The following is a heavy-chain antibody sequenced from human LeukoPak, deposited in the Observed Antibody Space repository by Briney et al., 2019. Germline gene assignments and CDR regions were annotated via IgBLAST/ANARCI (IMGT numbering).Heavy chain of an antibody. CDR1: GFTFSSYS. D-gene: IGHD3-10*01. CDR3: ARDSNFGVWSLL. V-gene: IGHV3-21*01. CDR2: ISSSSSYI. J-gene: IGHJ4*02. Sequence: KSGGSLRLSCAASGFTFSSYSMNWVRQAPGKGLEWVSSISSSSSYIYYADSVKGRFTISRDNAKNSLYLQMNSLRAEDTAVYYCARDSNFGVWSLLRGQGTLVTVSS.